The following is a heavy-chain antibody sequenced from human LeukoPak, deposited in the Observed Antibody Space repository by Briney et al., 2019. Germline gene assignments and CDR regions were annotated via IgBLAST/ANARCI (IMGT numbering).Heavy chain of an antibody. V-gene: IGHV1-46*01. CDR2: INPSGGST. D-gene: IGHD3-10*01. J-gene: IGHJ5*02. CDR3: ARDLGLRGVTNWFDP. Sequence: ASVKVSCKASGYTFSSYLMHWVRQAPGQGLEWMGMINPSGGSTSYAQKFQGRLTMTRDTSTSTVYMELSSLRSEDTAVYYCARDLGLRGVTNWFDPWVREPWSPSP. CDR1: GYTFSSYL.